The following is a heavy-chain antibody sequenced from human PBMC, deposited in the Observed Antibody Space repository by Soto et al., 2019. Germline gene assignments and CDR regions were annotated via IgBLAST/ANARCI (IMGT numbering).Heavy chain of an antibody. J-gene: IGHJ4*02. V-gene: IGHV3-66*01. CDR3: ARGPTTVTTGVDY. CDR2: IYSGGNT. CDR1: GFTVRSNY. Sequence: EVQLVESGGGLVQPGGSLRLSCAASGFTVRSNYMSWVRQAPGKGLEWVSVIYSGGNTYYADSVKGRFTISRDNSKNTLYLQMNSLRAEDTAVYYCARGPTTVTTGVDYWGQGTLVTVSS. D-gene: IGHD4-4*01.